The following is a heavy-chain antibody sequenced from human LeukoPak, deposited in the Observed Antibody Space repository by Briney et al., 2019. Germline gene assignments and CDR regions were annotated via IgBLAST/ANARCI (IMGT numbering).Heavy chain of an antibody. CDR3: ARGPSGNNNLWMDY. CDR2: ISSSGSTI. V-gene: IGHV3-48*03. CDR1: GFTFSSYE. Sequence: GGSLRLSCAASGFTFSSYEMNWVRQAPGKGLEWVSYISSSGSTIYSADSVKGRFTISRDNAKNSVYLQMNSLRAEDTAVYYCARGPSGNNNLWMDYWGQGTLVSVSS. D-gene: IGHD3-10*01. J-gene: IGHJ4*02.